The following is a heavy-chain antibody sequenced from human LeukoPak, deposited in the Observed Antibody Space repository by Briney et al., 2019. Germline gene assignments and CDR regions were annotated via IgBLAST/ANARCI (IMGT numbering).Heavy chain of an antibody. J-gene: IGHJ4*02. CDR2: INPDGSVT. V-gene: IGHV3-74*01. Sequence: GGSLRLSCAASGFTFSSYWMHWVRQAPGKGPVWFSHINPDGSVTDYADSVKGRFTISRDNAKNTLYLQMNSLRAEDTAVYYCAQSSYGSGSYFVDYWGQGTLVTVSS. CDR1: GFTFSSYW. D-gene: IGHD3-10*01. CDR3: AQSSYGSGSYFVDY.